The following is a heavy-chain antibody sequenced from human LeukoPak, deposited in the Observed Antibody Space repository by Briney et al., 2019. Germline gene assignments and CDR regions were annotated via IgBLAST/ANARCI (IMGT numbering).Heavy chain of an antibody. D-gene: IGHD3-22*01. CDR2: IYYSGST. CDR3: ATWITMIVVVTSY. V-gene: IGHV4-39*01. CDR1: GGSISSSSYY. Sequence: PSETLSLTCTVSGGSISSSSYYWGWIRQPPGKGLEWIGSIYYSGSTYYNPSLKSRVTMSVDTSKNQFSLKLSSVTAADAAVYYCATWITMIVVVTSYWGQGTLVTVSS. J-gene: IGHJ4*02.